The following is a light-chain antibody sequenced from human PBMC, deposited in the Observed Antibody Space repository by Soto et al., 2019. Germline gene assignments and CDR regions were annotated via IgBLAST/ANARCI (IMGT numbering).Light chain of an antibody. Sequence: DILLTQSPSSLSASVGDRVNITCRASQGINTDLAWYQQKPGKAPKSLIYSASSLQRGVPSRFSGSGSGTDFILTISSLQPEDFATYYCLQDYSFPLTFGGGTKVDIK. CDR1: QGINTD. V-gene: IGKV1-9*01. CDR3: LQDYSFPLT. CDR2: SAS. J-gene: IGKJ4*01.